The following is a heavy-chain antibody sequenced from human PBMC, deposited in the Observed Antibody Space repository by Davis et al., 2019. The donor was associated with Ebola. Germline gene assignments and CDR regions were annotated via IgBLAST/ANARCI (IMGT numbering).Heavy chain of an antibody. CDR2: ISGSGGST. CDR1: GFTLSSYA. J-gene: IGHJ4*02. V-gene: IGHV3-23*01. CDR3: AKDFEQLGYFDY. Sequence: GESLKISCAASGFTLSSYAMSWVRQAPGKGLEWVSAISGSGGSTYYADSVKGRFTISRDNSKNTLYLQMNSLRAEDTAVYYCAKDFEQLGYFDYWGQGTLVTVSS. D-gene: IGHD6-13*01.